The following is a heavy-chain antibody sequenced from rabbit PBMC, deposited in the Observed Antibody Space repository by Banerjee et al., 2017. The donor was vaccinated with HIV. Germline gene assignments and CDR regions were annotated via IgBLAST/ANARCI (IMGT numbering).Heavy chain of an antibody. V-gene: IGHV1S43*01. D-gene: IGHD6-1*01. CDR2: IYTSNGNT. CDR1: GFSFSSGYY. J-gene: IGHJ4*01. Sequence: QQQLEESGGGLVKPGGTLTLTCKASGFSFSSGYYMCWVRQAPGKGLELIACIYTSNGNTWYASWVNGRFTISRSTSLNTVTLQMTNLTGADTATYFCARGGYGSYGYHLWGPGTLVTVS. CDR3: ARGGYGSYGYHL.